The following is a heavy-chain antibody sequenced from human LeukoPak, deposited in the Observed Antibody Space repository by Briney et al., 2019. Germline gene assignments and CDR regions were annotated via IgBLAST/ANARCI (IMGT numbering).Heavy chain of an antibody. D-gene: IGHD2-2*01. V-gene: IGHV4-61*09. CDR1: GGSISSGNYY. Sequence: SETLSLTCTVSGGSISSGNYYWTWIRQPAGKGLEWIGHTYSGGSTNFHPSLKSRVTISVDTSKTQLFLKLTSVTAAYTAVYYCGRGKYCGDTRCHGYYYMDVWGKGTTVTVSS. J-gene: IGHJ6*03. CDR2: TYSGGST. CDR3: GRGKYCGDTRCHGYYYMDV.